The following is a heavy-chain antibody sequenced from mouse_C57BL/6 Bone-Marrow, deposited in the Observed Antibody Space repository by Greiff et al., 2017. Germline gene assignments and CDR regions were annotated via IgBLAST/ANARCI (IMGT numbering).Heavy chain of an antibody. V-gene: IGHV1-80*01. Sequence: QVQLQQSGAELVKPGASVKISCKASGYAFSSYWMNWVKQRSGKGLEWIGQIYPGDGDTNYNGKFKGKATLTADKSSSTAYMQLSSLTSEDSAVYFCARWNWYFDVWGTGTTVTVSS. CDR2: IYPGDGDT. J-gene: IGHJ1*03. CDR3: ARWNWYFDV. CDR1: GYAFSSYW.